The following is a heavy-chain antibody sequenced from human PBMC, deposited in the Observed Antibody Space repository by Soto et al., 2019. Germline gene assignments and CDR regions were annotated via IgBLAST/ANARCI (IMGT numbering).Heavy chain of an antibody. CDR2: ISVFNGYA. D-gene: IGHD1-1*01. Sequence: QVQLVQSGPELKKPGASVKVSCKTSGYSFHNSGISWVRQAPGQGLEWMGWISVFNGYAHYAQKFQGRVIMTADTLTSTAYMELRGLRSDYTAMYYCSKNGTTWFASWGQGTPVTVSS. CDR3: SKNGTTWFAS. J-gene: IGHJ5*01. CDR1: GYSFHNSG. V-gene: IGHV1-18*01.